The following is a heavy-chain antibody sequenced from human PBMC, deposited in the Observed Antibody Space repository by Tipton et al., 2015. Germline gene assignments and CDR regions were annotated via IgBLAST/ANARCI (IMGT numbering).Heavy chain of an antibody. D-gene: IGHD3-10*01. Sequence: TLSLTCAVYGGSFSGYFWTWIRQPPGKGLEWIGEINHSGYTNYNPSLKSRVTISVDTSRNQFSLKLNSVTAADTAVYYCAGGYYGSGSYSPGDWFDPWGRGTLVTVSS. CDR2: INHSGYT. CDR1: GGSFSGYF. CDR3: AGGYYGSGSYSPGDWFDP. J-gene: IGHJ5*02. V-gene: IGHV4-34*01.